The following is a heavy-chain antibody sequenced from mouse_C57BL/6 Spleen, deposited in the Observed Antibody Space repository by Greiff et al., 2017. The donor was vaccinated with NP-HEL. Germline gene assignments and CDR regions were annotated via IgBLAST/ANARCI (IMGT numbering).Heavy chain of an antibody. CDR2: ISSGSSTI. J-gene: IGHJ4*01. V-gene: IGHV5-17*01. Sequence: EVKLVESGGGLVKPGGSLKLSCAASGFTFSDYGMHWVRQAPEKGLEWVAYISSGSSTIYYADKVKGRFTLSRDNAKNTLFLQMTSLRSEDTAMYYCARGRYGSSPLDYWGQGTSVTVSS. CDR3: ARGRYGSSPLDY. CDR1: GFTFSDYG. D-gene: IGHD1-1*01.